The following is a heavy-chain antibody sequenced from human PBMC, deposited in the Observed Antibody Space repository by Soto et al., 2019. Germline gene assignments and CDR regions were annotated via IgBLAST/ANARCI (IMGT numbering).Heavy chain of an antibody. CDR2: MDPITGGT. J-gene: IGHJ5*02. CDR1: GYNLGAYY. Sequence: GASVKVSCKASGYNLGAYYTYWVRQAPGRGLEWVGLMDPITGGTDSEERLRDRVTMTRDTSINTAYMELSSLRADDTAIYYCARMASFGSLNCFDPWGQRTLVTVSS. CDR3: ARMASFGSLNCFDP. V-gene: IGHV1-2*02. D-gene: IGHD5-18*01.